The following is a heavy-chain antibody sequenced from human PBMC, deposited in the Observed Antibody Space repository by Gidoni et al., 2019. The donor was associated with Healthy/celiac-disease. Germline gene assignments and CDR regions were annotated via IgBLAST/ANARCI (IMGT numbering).Heavy chain of an antibody. Sequence: EVQLLESGGGLVQPGGSLRLSCAAPGFTFSSYAMSCVRQAPGKGLEWVSVISGSGGSTYYADSVKGRFTISRDNSKNTLYLQMNRLRAEDTAVYYCAKEIGRELLNAFDIWGQGTMVTVSS. J-gene: IGHJ3*02. V-gene: IGHV3-23*01. CDR1: GFTFSSYA. CDR3: AKEIGRELLNAFDI. D-gene: IGHD1-26*01. CDR2: ISGSGGST.